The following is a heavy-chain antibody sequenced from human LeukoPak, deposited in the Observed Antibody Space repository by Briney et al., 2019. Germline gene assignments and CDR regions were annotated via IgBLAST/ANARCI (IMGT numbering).Heavy chain of an antibody. J-gene: IGHJ4*02. D-gene: IGHD3-22*01. V-gene: IGHV4-30-4*08. CDR3: ARVPMYYYDSSGYYLDY. CDR2: IYYSGST. Sequence: SETLSLTCTVSGGSISSGDYYWSWIRQPPGKGLEWIGYIYYSGSTYYNPSLKSRVTISVDTSKNQFSLKLSSVTAADTAVYYCARVPMYYYDSSGYYLDYWGQGTLVTVSS. CDR1: GGSISSGDYY.